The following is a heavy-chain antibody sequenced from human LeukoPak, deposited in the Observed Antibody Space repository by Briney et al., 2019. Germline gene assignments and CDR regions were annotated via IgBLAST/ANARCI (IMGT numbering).Heavy chain of an antibody. CDR3: ARSYSSSWAN. J-gene: IGHJ4*02. V-gene: IGHV3-66*01. CDR2: IYSGGST. CDR1: GFTFRNNW. Sequence: GGSLRLSCAASGFTFRNNWMTWVRQAPGKGLEWVSVIYSGGSTYYADSVKGRFTISRDNSKNTLYLQMNSLRAEDTAVYYCARSYSSSWANWGQGTLVTVSS. D-gene: IGHD6-6*01.